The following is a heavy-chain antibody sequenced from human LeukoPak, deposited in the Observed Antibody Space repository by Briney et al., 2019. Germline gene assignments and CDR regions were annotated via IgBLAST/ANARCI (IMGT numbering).Heavy chain of an antibody. CDR3: ARASESHSSSSGFDY. Sequence: NSGGSLRLSCAASGFTFSDYYMSWIRQAPGKGLEWVSYISSSGSTIYYADSVKGRFTISRDNAKNSLYLQMNSLRAEDTAVYYCARASESHSSSSGFDYWGQGTLVTVSS. V-gene: IGHV3-11*04. CDR1: GFTFSDYY. D-gene: IGHD6-6*01. CDR2: ISSSGSTI. J-gene: IGHJ4*02.